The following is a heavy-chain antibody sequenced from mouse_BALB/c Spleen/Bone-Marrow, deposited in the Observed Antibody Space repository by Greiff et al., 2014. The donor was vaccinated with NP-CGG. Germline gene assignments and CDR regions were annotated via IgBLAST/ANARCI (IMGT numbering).Heavy chain of an antibody. J-gene: IGHJ2*01. V-gene: IGHV14-3*02. Sequence: EVKLHASGAELVKPGASVTLSCTASGFNIKDTYMHWVKQRPEQGLEWIGRIDPANGNTKYDPKFQGKATITADTSSNTAYLQLSSLTSEDTAVYYCVRSREYYFDYWGQGTTLTVSS. CDR3: VRSREYYFDY. D-gene: IGHD1-1*01. CDR1: GFNIKDTY. CDR2: IDPANGNT.